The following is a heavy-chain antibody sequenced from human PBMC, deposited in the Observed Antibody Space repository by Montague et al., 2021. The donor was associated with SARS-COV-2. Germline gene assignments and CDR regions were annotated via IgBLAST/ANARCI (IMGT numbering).Heavy chain of an antibody. CDR1: GDSVSSNTAT. CDR3: ARTTTRMLYPENAFDI. Sequence: CAISGDSVSSNTATGDGRRRSPSRGREGLGRTYYRSKWYHDYAIALKSRITINPDTSKNQFSLQLSSVAPEDTAVFYCARTTTRMLYPENAFDIWGQGTMVTVSS. D-gene: IGHD2-15*01. V-gene: IGHV6-1*01. CDR2: TYYRSKWYH. J-gene: IGHJ3*02.